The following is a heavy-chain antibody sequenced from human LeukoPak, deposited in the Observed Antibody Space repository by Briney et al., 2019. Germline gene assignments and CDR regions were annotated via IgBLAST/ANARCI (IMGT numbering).Heavy chain of an antibody. Sequence: QAGGSLRLSCAASGFTFSSYAMHWVRQAPGKGLEWVAVISYDGSNKYYADSVKGRFTISRDNSKNTLYLQMNSLRAEDTAVYYCAREDIVVVPAACDYWGQGTLVTVSS. CDR2: ISYDGSNK. D-gene: IGHD2-2*01. CDR1: GFTFSSYA. V-gene: IGHV3-30-3*01. J-gene: IGHJ4*02. CDR3: AREDIVVVPAACDY.